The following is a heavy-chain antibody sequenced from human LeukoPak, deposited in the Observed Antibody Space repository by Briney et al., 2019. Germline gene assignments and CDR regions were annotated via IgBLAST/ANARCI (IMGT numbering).Heavy chain of an antibody. D-gene: IGHD6-13*01. V-gene: IGHV4-39*01. CDR1: GGSISSGSYY. CDR2: IYYSGST. CDR3: ARYPAAGIPFRSYWYFDL. J-gene: IGHJ2*01. Sequence: PSQTLSLTCTVSGGSISSGSYYWGWIRQPPGKGLEWIGSIYYSGSTYYNPSLKSRVTISVDTSKNQFSLKLSSVTAADTAVYYCARYPAAGIPFRSYWYFDLWGRGTLVTVSS.